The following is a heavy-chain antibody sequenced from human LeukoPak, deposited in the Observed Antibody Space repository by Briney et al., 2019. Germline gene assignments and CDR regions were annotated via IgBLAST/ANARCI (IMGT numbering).Heavy chain of an antibody. Sequence: QTGGSLRLSCAASGFTFSSYGMSWVRQAPGKGLEWVSAISGSGGTTYYADSVKGRFTVSRDNSKNTLYLQMHSLRAEDTAVYYCAKNWASPGYSSSWYYFDYWGQGTLVTVSS. CDR2: ISGSGGTT. CDR1: GFTFSSYG. D-gene: IGHD6-13*01. V-gene: IGHV3-23*01. CDR3: AKNWASPGYSSSWYYFDY. J-gene: IGHJ4*02.